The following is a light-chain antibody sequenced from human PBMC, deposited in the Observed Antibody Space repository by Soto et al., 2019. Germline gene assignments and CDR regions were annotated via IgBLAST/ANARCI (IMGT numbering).Light chain of an antibody. CDR2: GAS. J-gene: IGKJ1*01. Sequence: EIVMTQSPATLSVSPGERATLSCRASQSVSSNLAWYQQKPGQAPRLLIYGASTRATGIPARFSGSGSGTEFTLTISSLQSEDCAVYYCQQYNNWSTFGQGTKVEI. CDR1: QSVSSN. V-gene: IGKV3-15*01. CDR3: QQYNNWST.